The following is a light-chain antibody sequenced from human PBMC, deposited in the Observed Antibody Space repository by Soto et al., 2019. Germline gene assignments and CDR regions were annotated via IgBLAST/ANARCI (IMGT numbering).Light chain of an antibody. CDR1: QSVSKNY. V-gene: IGKV3-20*01. J-gene: IGKJ1*01. CDR3: QQYGTSGT. Sequence: IVLTQSPCTLSLSPGERATLSCRARQSVSKNYLAWYQQKPGHAPSLLIYGASNRATGIPDRLSGSGSGTDFTLTISRLEPEDFAVYYCQQYGTSGTFGQGTKVDIK. CDR2: GAS.